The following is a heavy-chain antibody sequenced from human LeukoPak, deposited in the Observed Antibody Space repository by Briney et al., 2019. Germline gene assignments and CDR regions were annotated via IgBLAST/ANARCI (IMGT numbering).Heavy chain of an antibody. CDR2: VSGIADIT. CDR1: GFTFNNYA. D-gene: IGHD6-19*01. Sequence: GGSLRLSCAASGFTFNNYAMSWVRQAPGKGLHWVSCVSGIADITYFPDSVKGRFTISRDSSKNTLYLHMNSLRVEDTDIYYCAKARGSDWYFFDYWGQGTLVTVSS. CDR3: AKARGSDWYFFDY. V-gene: IGHV3-23*01. J-gene: IGHJ4*02.